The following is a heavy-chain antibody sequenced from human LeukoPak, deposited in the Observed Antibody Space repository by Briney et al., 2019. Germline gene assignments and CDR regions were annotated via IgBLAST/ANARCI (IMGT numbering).Heavy chain of an antibody. Sequence: GASVKVSCKASGYTFTSYGISWVRQAPGQGLEWMGWISAYNGNTNYAQKLQGRATMTTDTSTSTAYMELRSLRSDDTAVYYCARVWHFDWLSAYDYWGQGTLVTVSS. CDR1: GYTFTSYG. J-gene: IGHJ4*02. CDR3: ARVWHFDWLSAYDY. V-gene: IGHV1-18*01. D-gene: IGHD3-9*01. CDR2: ISAYNGNT.